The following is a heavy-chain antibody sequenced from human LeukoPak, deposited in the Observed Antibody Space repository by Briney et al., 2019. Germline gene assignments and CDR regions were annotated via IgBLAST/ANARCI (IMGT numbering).Heavy chain of an antibody. J-gene: IGHJ4*02. CDR1: GFTFSNYW. CDR3: ARGGGMRSWYDFDY. D-gene: IGHD6-13*01. V-gene: IGHV3-7*04. Sequence: PGGSLRLSCAASGFTFSNYWMSWVRQAPGKGLEFMANIKEAGSEKHYVDSVKGRFTISRDNDKNSVHLQMNNLRAEDTAVYYCARGGGMRSWYDFDYWGQGILVTVSS. CDR2: IKEAGSEK.